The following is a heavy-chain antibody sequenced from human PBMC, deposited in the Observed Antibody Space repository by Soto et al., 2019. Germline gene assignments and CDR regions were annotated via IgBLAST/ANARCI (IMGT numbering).Heavy chain of an antibody. V-gene: IGHV3-7*03. CDR3: ARYRSLDP. CDR2: IKKDGSEK. CDR1: GFILTNYW. Sequence: EVQLVESGGGLVQPGGSLRLSSEDSGFILTNYWISWVRQAPGMGLQWVASIKKDGSEKYYVAPVEGRFTISRENAKNSMYLQMNSLRAEDTAVYYCARYRSLDPWGQGILVTVAS. J-gene: IGHJ5*02. D-gene: IGHD3-16*02.